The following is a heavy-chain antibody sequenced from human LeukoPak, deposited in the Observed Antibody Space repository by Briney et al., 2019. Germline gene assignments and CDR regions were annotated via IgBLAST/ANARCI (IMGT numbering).Heavy chain of an antibody. V-gene: IGHV1-2*02. CDR2: INPQSGAT. Sequence: ASVKVSSKASGYTFTGVYIRWVRQAPGQGLEWMAWINPQSGATNYAQKFQGRVTMTRDMSINTAYMEVTSLRFDDTAVYYCARGGDDSGLYFAYWGQGTLVTVSS. D-gene: IGHD3-22*01. J-gene: IGHJ4*02. CDR1: GYTFTGVY. CDR3: ARGGDDSGLYFAY.